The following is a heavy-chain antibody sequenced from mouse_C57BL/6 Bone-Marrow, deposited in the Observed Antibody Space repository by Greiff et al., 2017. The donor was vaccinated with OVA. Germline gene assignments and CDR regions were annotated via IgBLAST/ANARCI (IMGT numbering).Heavy chain of an antibody. J-gene: IGHJ1*01. CDR3: AREIYYGNYGWYFDV. D-gene: IGHD2-1*01. Sequence: QVQLKEPGAELVMPGASVKLSCKASGYTFTSYWMHWVKQRPGQGLEWIGEIDPSDSYTNYNQKFKGKSTLTVDKSSSTAYMQLSSLTSEDSAVYYCAREIYYGNYGWYFDVCGAGTTVTVSS. V-gene: IGHV1-69*01. CDR1: GYTFTSYW. CDR2: IDPSDSYT.